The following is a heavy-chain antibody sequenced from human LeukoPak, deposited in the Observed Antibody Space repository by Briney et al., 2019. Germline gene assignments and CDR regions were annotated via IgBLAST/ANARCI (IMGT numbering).Heavy chain of an antibody. J-gene: IGHJ6*02. CDR3: ARPVTSYGMDV. V-gene: IGHV3-7*02. D-gene: IGHD4-17*01. CDR1: GFTFSNYW. Sequence: SGGSLRLSCAASGFTFSNYWMSWVRQAPGKGLEWVANIKQDGSEKYYVDSVKDRFTISRDNAKNSLYQQMNSLRAEDTAVYYCARPVTSYGMDVWGQGTTVTVSS. CDR2: IKQDGSEK.